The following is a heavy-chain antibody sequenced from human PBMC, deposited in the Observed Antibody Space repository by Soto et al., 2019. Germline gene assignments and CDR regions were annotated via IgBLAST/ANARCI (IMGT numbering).Heavy chain of an antibody. CDR1: GVPFSSYG. Sequence: GGSLRLSCAASGVPFSSYGMHWVRQAPGKGLEWVAVIWYDGSNKYYADSVKGRFTISRDNSKNTLYLQMNSSVTAADTAVYFCARQAGAFGYYMDVWGRGATVTVSS. D-gene: IGHD3-16*01. CDR2: IWYDGSNK. J-gene: IGHJ6*03. V-gene: IGHV3-33*01. CDR3: ARQAGAFGYYMDV.